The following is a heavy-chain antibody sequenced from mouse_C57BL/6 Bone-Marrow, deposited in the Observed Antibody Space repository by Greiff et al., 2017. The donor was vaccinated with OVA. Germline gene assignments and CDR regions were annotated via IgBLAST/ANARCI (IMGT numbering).Heavy chain of an antibody. CDR3: ARSRFITTVYYAMDY. CDR1: GYTFTSYG. Sequence: QVQLKQSGAELARPGASVKLSCKASGYTFTSYGISWVKQRTGQGLEWIGEIYPRSGNTYYNEKFKGKATLTADKSASTAYMELRRLTSEDSAVYFCARSRFITTVYYAMDYWGQGTSVTVSS. D-gene: IGHD1-1*01. J-gene: IGHJ4*01. V-gene: IGHV1-81*01. CDR2: IYPRSGNT.